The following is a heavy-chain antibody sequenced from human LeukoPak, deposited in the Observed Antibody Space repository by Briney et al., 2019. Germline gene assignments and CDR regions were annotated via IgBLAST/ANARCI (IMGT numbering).Heavy chain of an antibody. CDR2: ISYDGSNK. D-gene: IGHD6-6*01. V-gene: IGHV3-30-3*01. J-gene: IGHJ4*02. CDR3: ARERGYSSSSDEFDY. Sequence: GGSLRLSCAPSGFTFNDYAMHWVRQAPGKGPEWVAVISYDGSNKYYADSVKGRFTISRDNSKNTLYLQMNSLRAEDTAVYYCARERGYSSSSDEFDYWGQGTLVTVSS. CDR1: GFTFNDYA.